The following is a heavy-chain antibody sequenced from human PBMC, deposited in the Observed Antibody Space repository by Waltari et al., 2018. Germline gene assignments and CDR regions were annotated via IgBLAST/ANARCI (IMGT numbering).Heavy chain of an antibody. Sequence: QVQLVQSGAEVKKPGSSVKVSCKASGGTFSSYAISWVRQAPGQGLEWMGGTIPIFGTANDAQKFQGRVTITADESTSTAYMELSSLRAEDTAVYYCARSPAAIYYYYYGMDVWGQGTTVTVSS. D-gene: IGHD2-2*01. V-gene: IGHV1-69*01. CDR1: GGTFSSYA. J-gene: IGHJ6*02. CDR2: TIPIFGTA. CDR3: ARSPAAIYYYYYGMDV.